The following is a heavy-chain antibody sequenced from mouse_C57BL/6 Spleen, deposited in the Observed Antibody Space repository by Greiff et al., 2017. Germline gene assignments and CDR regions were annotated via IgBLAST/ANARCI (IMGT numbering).Heavy chain of an antibody. Sequence: QVQLKESGPELVKPGASVKISCKASGYAFSSSWMNWVKQRPGKGLEWIGRIYPGDGDTNYNGKFKGKATLTADKSSSTAYMQLSSLTSEDSAVYFCARSDYYGSSSWYFDVWGTGTTVTVSS. CDR3: ARSDYYGSSSWYFDV. J-gene: IGHJ1*03. CDR2: IYPGDGDT. D-gene: IGHD1-1*01. V-gene: IGHV1-82*01. CDR1: GYAFSSSW.